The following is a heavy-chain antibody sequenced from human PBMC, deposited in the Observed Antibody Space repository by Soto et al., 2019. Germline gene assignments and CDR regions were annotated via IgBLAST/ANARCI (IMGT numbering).Heavy chain of an antibody. Sequence: GGSLRLSCKASGFTFSDFGMHWVRQAPGKGLEWVSAIWYDGSYQYYADPVRGRFTTSRDNSNNTLFLQMNSLRVEDTAVYYCARDRLITYGAKIAPDHWGQGALVTVSS. CDR1: GFTFSDFG. CDR2: IWYDGSYQ. D-gene: IGHD3-16*01. CDR3: ARDRLITYGAKIAPDH. J-gene: IGHJ5*02. V-gene: IGHV3-33*01.